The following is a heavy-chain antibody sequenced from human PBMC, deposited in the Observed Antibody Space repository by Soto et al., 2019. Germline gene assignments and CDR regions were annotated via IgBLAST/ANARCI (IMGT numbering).Heavy chain of an antibody. Sequence: PGESLKISCKGSGYSFTSYWIGWVRQMPGKGLEWMGIIYPGDSDTRYSPSFQGQVTISADTSTSTAYVELRSLRSDDTAVYFCARDLDGSGSYYTNYWGQGTLVTVSS. D-gene: IGHD3-10*01. V-gene: IGHV5-51*01. CDR3: ARDLDGSGSYYTNY. CDR2: IYPGDSDT. J-gene: IGHJ4*02. CDR1: GYSFTSYW.